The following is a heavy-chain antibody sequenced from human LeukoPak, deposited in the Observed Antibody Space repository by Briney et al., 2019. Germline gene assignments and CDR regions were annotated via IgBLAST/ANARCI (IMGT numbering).Heavy chain of an antibody. Sequence: SETLTLTCTVSCGSISSPTYYWAWIRQPPGKGLEWIGTIHYSGSTFYNPSLKSRVTISVDTSKNQFSLKLSSVTAADTAVYYCARLGGYDDPPGYWGQGTLVTVSS. J-gene: IGHJ4*02. CDR3: ARLGGYDDPPGY. D-gene: IGHD3-3*01. V-gene: IGHV4-39*01. CDR2: IHYSGST. CDR1: CGSISSPTYY.